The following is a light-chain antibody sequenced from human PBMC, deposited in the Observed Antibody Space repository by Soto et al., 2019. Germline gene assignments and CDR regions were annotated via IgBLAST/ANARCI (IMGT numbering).Light chain of an antibody. CDR3: QQRRNWSLT. V-gene: IGKV3-11*01. Sequence: EIVLTQSPATLSLSPGERATLSCRASQSVSSYLAWYQQKPGQAPRLLIYDASNSATGIPSSFSGSGSGTDFTLSISSLEPEDFADYYCQQRRNWSLTFGGGTKVEIK. J-gene: IGKJ4*01. CDR1: QSVSSY. CDR2: DAS.